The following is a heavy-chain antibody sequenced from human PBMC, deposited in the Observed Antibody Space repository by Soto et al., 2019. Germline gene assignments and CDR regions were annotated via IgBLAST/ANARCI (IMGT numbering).Heavy chain of an antibody. J-gene: IGHJ6*02. CDR3: ARDNIQLWSRGYYYYGMDV. CDR2: INSDGSST. Sequence: HPGGSLRLSCAASGFTFSSYWMHWVRQAPGKXLVWVSRINSDGSSTSYADSVKGRFTISRDNAKNTLYLQMNSLRAEDTAVYYCARDNIQLWSRGYYYYGMDVWGQGTTVTVSS. V-gene: IGHV3-74*01. CDR1: GFTFSSYW. D-gene: IGHD5-18*01.